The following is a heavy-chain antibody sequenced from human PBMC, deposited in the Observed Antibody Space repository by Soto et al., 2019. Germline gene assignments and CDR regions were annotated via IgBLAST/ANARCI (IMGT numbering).Heavy chain of an antibody. CDR2: IYYIGST. CDR3: ARQLGFCSSGSCNPWFGP. CDR1: GGSISSSNYY. V-gene: IGHV4-39*01. Sequence: TSETLSLTCTVSGGSISSSNYYWGWIRQPPGKGLEWIGSIYYIGSTYSNPSLKSRVTISVDTSKNQFSLNLSSVTAADTAVYYCARQLGFCSSGSCNPWFGPWGQGTLVTVSS. D-gene: IGHD2-15*01. J-gene: IGHJ5*02.